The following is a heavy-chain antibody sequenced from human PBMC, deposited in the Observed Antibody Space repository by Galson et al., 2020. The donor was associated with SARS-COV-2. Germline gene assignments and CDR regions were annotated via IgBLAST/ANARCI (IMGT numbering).Heavy chain of an antibody. D-gene: IGHD6-19*01. CDR2: IRSDGSDK. J-gene: IGHJ4*02. CDR3: AKDEHWLGSDY. Sequence: QLGESLKISCAASRFSFSTSGMHWVRQAPGKGLEWVAFIRSDGSDKYYADSVKGRFTSSRDNSKNMLYLQMNSLTAEDTAVYFYAKDEHWLGSDYCGQGTRVTGSS. CDR1: RFSFSTSG. V-gene: IGHV3-30*02.